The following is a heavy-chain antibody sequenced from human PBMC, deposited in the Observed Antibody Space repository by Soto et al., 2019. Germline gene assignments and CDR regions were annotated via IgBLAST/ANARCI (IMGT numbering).Heavy chain of an antibody. CDR3: ATDRTHLTNWSTPGY. Sequence: ASVKVSCKVSGYTLTELSMHWVRQAPGKGLEWMGGFDPEDGETIYAQKFQGRVTMTEDTSTDTAYMELSSLRSEDTAVYYCATDRTHLTNWSTPGYWGQGTLVTVSS. CDR2: FDPEDGET. J-gene: IGHJ4*02. CDR1: GYTLTELS. V-gene: IGHV1-24*01. D-gene: IGHD7-27*01.